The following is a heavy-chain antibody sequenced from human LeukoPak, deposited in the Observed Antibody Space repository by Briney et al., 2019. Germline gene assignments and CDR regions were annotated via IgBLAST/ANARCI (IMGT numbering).Heavy chain of an antibody. V-gene: IGHV4-39*07. D-gene: IGHD1-26*01. CDR2: INHSGST. Sequence: PSETLSLTCTVSGGSISSSSYYWSWIRQPPGKGLEWIGEINHSGSTNYNPSLKSRVTISVDTSKNQFSLKLSSVTAADTAVYYCARGWVVGATIDYWGQGTLVTVSS. CDR1: GGSISSSSYY. J-gene: IGHJ4*02. CDR3: ARGWVVGATIDY.